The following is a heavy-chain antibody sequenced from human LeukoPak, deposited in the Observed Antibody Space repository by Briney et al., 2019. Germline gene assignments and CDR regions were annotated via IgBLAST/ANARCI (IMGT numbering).Heavy chain of an antibody. CDR3: ASPSTSWFDAFDI. D-gene: IGHD2-2*01. CDR1: GYTFTSYG. V-gene: IGHV1-18*01. Sequence: ASVKVSCKASGYTFTSYGISWVRQAPGQGLEWMGWISAYNGNTNYARKLQGRVTMTTDTSTSTAYMELRSLRSDDTAVYYCASPSTSWFDAFDIWGQGTMVTVSS. CDR2: ISAYNGNT. J-gene: IGHJ3*02.